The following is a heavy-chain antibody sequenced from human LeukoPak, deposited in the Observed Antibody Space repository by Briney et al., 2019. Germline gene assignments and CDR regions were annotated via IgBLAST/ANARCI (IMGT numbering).Heavy chain of an antibody. V-gene: IGHV1-69*13. CDR1: GYTFTGYY. CDR2: IIPIFGTA. CDR3: ARSIWSAFYYMDV. D-gene: IGHD3-3*01. J-gene: IGHJ6*03. Sequence: SVKVSCKASGYTFTGYYMHWVRQAPGQGLEWMGGIIPIFGTANYAQKFQGRVTITADESTSTAYMELSSLRSEDTAVYYCARSIWSAFYYMDVWGKGTTVTVSS.